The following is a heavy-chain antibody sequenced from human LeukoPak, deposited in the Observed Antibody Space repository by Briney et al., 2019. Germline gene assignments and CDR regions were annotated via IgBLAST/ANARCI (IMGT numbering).Heavy chain of an antibody. V-gene: IGHV3-30*09. D-gene: IGHD2-21*01. J-gene: IGHJ3*02. Sequence: GGSLRLSCAASGFTFSTYFMHWVRQAPGKGLEWVADIASDGSHTFYVGSVKGRFAISRDNSKNTLYLQMNSLRAEDTAVYFCARERQDTILHSGAFDIWGQGTMVTVSS. CDR1: GFTFSTYF. CDR3: ARERQDTILHSGAFDI. CDR2: IASDGSHT.